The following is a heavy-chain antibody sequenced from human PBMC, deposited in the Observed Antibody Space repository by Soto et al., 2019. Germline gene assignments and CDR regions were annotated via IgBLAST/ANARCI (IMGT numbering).Heavy chain of an antibody. Sequence: HPGGSLRLSCAASGFTFSSYGVHWVRQAPGKGLEWVAVISYDGSNKHYADSVKGRFTISRDNSKNTLDLQMNSLRAEDTAVYYCAKDTYYYDRSGYYTYDYWGQGT. J-gene: IGHJ4*02. CDR3: AKDTYYYDRSGYYTYDY. D-gene: IGHD3-22*01. CDR1: GFTFSSYG. CDR2: ISYDGSNK. V-gene: IGHV3-30*18.